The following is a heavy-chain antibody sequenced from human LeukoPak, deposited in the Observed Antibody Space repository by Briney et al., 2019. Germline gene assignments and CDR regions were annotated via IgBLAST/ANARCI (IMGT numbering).Heavy chain of an antibody. D-gene: IGHD5-18*01. CDR1: GFTFSSYG. Sequence: GGSLRLSCGAPGFTFSSYGMHWVRQAPGKGLEWVAFIRNDGRNKYYADSVKGRFTISRDNSKNTLYLQMDSLRAEDTAVYYCASETKRGYSYGSPTDAFDIWGQGTMVTVSS. CDR2: IRNDGRNK. J-gene: IGHJ3*02. CDR3: ASETKRGYSYGSPTDAFDI. V-gene: IGHV3-30*02.